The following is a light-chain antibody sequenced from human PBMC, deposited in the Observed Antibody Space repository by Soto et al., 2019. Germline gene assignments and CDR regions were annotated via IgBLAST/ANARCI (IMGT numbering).Light chain of an antibody. V-gene: IGLV1-40*01. CDR1: SSNIGGGYD. J-gene: IGLJ2*01. CDR3: QSYDTSLSGVV. CDR2: ANN. Sequence: QLVLTQPPSVSGAPGQRVTISCTGSSSNIGGGYDVHWYQQLPGTAPKLFMYANNNRPSGVPDRVSGSKSGTSASLAITGLQAEDEADYYCQSYDTSLSGVVFGGGTKVTVL.